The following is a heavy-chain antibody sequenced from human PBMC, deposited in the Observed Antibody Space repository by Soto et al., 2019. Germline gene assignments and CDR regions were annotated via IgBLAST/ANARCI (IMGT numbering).Heavy chain of an antibody. V-gene: IGHV3-21*01. D-gene: IGHD6-19*01. Sequence: EVQLVESGGGLVKPGGSLRLSCAASGFTFSSYSMNWVRQAPGKGLEWVSSISSISSYIYYADSVKGRFTISRDNAKNSLYLQMNSLRAEDTAVYYCARDRRARAGRYSSADFDLWGRGTLVTVSS. J-gene: IGHJ2*01. CDR3: ARDRRARAGRYSSADFDL. CDR2: ISSISSYI. CDR1: GFTFSSYS.